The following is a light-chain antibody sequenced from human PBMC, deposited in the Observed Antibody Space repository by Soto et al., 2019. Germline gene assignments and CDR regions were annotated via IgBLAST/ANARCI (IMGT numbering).Light chain of an antibody. Sequence: DIVLTQSPGTLSLSPGERATLSCRASQSITSTSLAWYQQKPGHAPSLLIYGASTRATGIPDRFSGSGSGTGFALTISRLEPEDVAVYYCQAYGDSPRFGQGNKVEI. J-gene: IGKJ1*01. CDR3: QAYGDSPR. CDR2: GAS. V-gene: IGKV3-20*01. CDR1: QSITSTS.